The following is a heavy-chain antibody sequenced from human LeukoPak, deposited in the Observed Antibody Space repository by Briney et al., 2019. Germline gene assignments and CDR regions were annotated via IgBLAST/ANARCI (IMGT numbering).Heavy chain of an antibody. CDR2: INHSGST. CDR1: GGSFSGYY. CDR3: ARDYYDSSGTDHNLGY. J-gene: IGHJ4*02. V-gene: IGHV4-34*01. Sequence: SETLSLTCAVYGGSFSGYYWSWIRQPPGKGLEWIGEINHSGSTYYNPSLKSRVTISVDTSKNQFSLKLSSVTAADTAVYYCARDYYDSSGTDHNLGYWGQGTLVTVSS. D-gene: IGHD3-22*01.